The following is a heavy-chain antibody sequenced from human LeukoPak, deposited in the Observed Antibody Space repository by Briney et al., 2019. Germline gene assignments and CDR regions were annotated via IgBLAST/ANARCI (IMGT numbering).Heavy chain of an antibody. V-gene: IGHV1-2*02. Sequence: ASVKVSCKASGYSFTSFYLNWVRQAPGEGLEWMGWINPYSGGTNYAEKFQCRVTMTRDTSNTTAYLELNNLTPDDTAVYYCARYPPDDFWGQGTLVTVSS. J-gene: IGHJ4*02. CDR3: ARYPPDDF. D-gene: IGHD1-14*01. CDR1: GYSFTSFY. CDR2: INPYSGGT.